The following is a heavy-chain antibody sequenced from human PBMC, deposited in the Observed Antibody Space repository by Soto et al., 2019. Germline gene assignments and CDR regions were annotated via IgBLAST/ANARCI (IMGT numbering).Heavy chain of an antibody. CDR2: IYYSGST. CDR1: GGRVCSSL. V-gene: IGHV4-59*02. J-gene: IGHJ4*02. CDR3: ARQLAGASEIFDY. Sequence: LVTLPLRCTVSGGRVCSSLWTWSWKPPGKGLEWIGYIYYSGSTNYNPSLKSRVTISVDTSKNQFSLKLSSVTAADTAVYYCARQLAGASEIFDYWGQGTLVTVSS. D-gene: IGHD1-26*01.